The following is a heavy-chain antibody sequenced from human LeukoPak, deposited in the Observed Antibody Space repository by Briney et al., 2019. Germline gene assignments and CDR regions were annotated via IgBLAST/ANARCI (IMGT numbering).Heavy chain of an antibody. V-gene: IGHV4-31*11. J-gene: IGHJ6*02. Sequence: SETLSLTCAVYGGSFSGYYRSWIRQHPGKGLEWIGYIYYSGSTYYNPSLKSRVTISVDTSKNQFSLKLSSVTAADTAVYYCARDHYYGSGSYYQPPYGMDVWGQGTTVTVSS. CDR2: IYYSGST. CDR1: GGSFSGYY. CDR3: ARDHYYGSGSYYQPPYGMDV. D-gene: IGHD3-10*01.